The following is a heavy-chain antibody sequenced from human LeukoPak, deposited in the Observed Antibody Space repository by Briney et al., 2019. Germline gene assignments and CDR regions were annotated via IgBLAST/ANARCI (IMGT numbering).Heavy chain of an antibody. Sequence: PSGTLSLTCAVSGGSISSDNWWSWVRQPPGKGLEWIGEIYHSGSTNYNPSLKSRVTISVDKSKNQFSLKLSSVTAADTAVYYCARVGAKYSSSYYFDYWGQGTLVTVSS. CDR3: ARVGAKYSSSYYFDY. V-gene: IGHV4-4*02. J-gene: IGHJ4*02. D-gene: IGHD6-6*01. CDR2: IYHSGST. CDR1: GGSISSDNW.